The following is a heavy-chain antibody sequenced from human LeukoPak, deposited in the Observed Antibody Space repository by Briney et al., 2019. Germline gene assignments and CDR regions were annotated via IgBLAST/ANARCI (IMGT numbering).Heavy chain of an antibody. Sequence: RASVKVSCKSSGYTFTAYYIHWVRRVPGHGLEWMGWINPNGGGTNYAQKFQGRVSLARDTSISTAYMELSGLTSDDTALYYCARGFRGSTFSYWGQGTLVTVSS. J-gene: IGHJ4*02. CDR3: ARGFRGSTFSY. CDR1: GYTFTAYY. D-gene: IGHD2-15*01. V-gene: IGHV1-2*02. CDR2: INPNGGGT.